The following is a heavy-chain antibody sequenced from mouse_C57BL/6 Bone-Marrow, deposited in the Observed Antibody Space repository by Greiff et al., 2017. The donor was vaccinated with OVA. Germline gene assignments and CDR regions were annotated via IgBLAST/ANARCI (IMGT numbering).Heavy chain of an antibody. CDR2: ISSGGSYT. CDR1: GFTFSSYG. D-gene: IGHD2-2*01. J-gene: IGHJ3*01. V-gene: IGHV5-6*01. CDR3: ARTGGGYGYDP. Sequence: EVKVVESGGDLVKPGGSLKLSCAASGFTFSSYGMSWVRQTPDKRLEWVATISSGGSYTYYPDSVKGRFTISRDNAMNTLYLQMSSLKSEDTAMYYCARTGGGYGYDPWGQGTLVTVSA.